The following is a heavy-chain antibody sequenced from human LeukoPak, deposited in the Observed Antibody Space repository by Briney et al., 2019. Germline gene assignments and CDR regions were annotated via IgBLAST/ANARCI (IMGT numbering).Heavy chain of an antibody. CDR1: GFTFSSYA. CDR2: ISGSGGST. V-gene: IGHV3-23*01. J-gene: IGHJ3*02. D-gene: IGHD6-13*01. CDR3: VRGVSISSSWYNDI. Sequence: PGGSLRLSCAASGFTFSSYAMSWVRQAPGKGQEWVSAISGSGGSTYYADSVKGRFTISRDNSKNTLYLQMNSLRAEDTAVYHCVRGVSISSSWYNDIWGQGTMVIVSS.